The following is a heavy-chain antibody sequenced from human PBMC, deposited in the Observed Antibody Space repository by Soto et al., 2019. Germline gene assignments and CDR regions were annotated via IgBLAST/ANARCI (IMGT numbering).Heavy chain of an antibody. Sequence: GESLKISCKGSGYSFTSYWISWVRQMPGEGLEWMGRIDPSDSYTNYSPSFQGHVTISADKSISTAYLQWSSLKASDTAMYYCARGTVVVPAAIGGYYYYGMDVWGQGTTVTVSS. CDR1: GYSFTSYW. J-gene: IGHJ6*02. V-gene: IGHV5-10-1*01. D-gene: IGHD2-2*02. CDR3: ARGTVVVPAAIGGYYYYGMDV. CDR2: IDPSDSYT.